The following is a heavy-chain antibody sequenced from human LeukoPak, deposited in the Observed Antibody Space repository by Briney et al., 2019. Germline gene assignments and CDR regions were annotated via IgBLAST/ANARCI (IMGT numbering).Heavy chain of an antibody. CDR2: IIPILAIA. V-gene: IGHV1-69*04. CDR3: ARIPSEGFGELDY. CDR1: GGTFSSYA. Sequence: SVKVSCKASGGTFSSYAISWVRQAPGQGLEWLGRIIPILAIANYAQKFQGRVTITADKSTSTAYMELSSLRSEDTAVYYCARIPSEGFGELDYWGQGTLVTVSS. J-gene: IGHJ4*02. D-gene: IGHD3-10*01.